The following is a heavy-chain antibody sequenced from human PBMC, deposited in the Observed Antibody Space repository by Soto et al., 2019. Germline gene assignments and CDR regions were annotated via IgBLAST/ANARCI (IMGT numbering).Heavy chain of an antibody. Sequence: QVQLVESGGGVVQPGRSLRLSLAASGFTFSSYAMHWVRQAPGKGLEWVAVISYDGSDKYYADSVKGRFTISRDNSKNTLNLQMNSLRADDTAVYYCAKALGELSPESYDYWGQGTLITVSS. CDR1: GFTFSSYA. V-gene: IGHV3-30*18. CDR3: AKALGELSPESYDY. CDR2: ISYDGSDK. J-gene: IGHJ4*02. D-gene: IGHD3-16*02.